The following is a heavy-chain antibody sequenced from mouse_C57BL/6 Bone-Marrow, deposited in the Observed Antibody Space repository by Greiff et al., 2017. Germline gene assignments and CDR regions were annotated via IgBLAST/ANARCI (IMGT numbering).Heavy chain of an antibody. CDR2: INPGSGGT. J-gene: IGHJ4*01. CDR3: ASLRGLRRWYAMEY. V-gene: IGHV1-54*01. CDR1: GYAFTNYL. D-gene: IGHD2-2*01. Sequence: QVQLQQSGAELVRPGTSVKVSCKASGYAFTNYLIEWVKQRPGQGLEWIGVINPGSGGTNYNEKFKGKATLTADKSSSTAYMQLSSLTSEDSAVYFCASLRGLRRWYAMEYWGQGTSVTVSS.